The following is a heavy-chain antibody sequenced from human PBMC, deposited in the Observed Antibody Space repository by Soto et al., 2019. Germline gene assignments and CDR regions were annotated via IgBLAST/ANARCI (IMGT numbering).Heavy chain of an antibody. V-gene: IGHV3-21*01. CDR3: ARDGTTTVTTTFDY. CDR1: GFTFSSYS. J-gene: IGHJ4*02. D-gene: IGHD4-17*01. Sequence: EVQLVESGGGLVKPGGSLRLSCAASGFTFSSYSMNWVRQAPGKGLEWVSSISSSSSYIYYADSVKGRFTISRDNAKNSLDLQMNSLRAEDTAVYYCARDGTTTVTTTFDYWGQGTLVTVSS. CDR2: ISSSSSYI.